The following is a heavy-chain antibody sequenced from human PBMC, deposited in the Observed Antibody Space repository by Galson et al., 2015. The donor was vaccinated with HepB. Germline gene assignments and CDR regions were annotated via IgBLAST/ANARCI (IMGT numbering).Heavy chain of an antibody. CDR2: IYSGGST. J-gene: IGHJ6*02. Sequence: SLRLSCAASGFTFSIYTMNWVRQAPGKGLEWVSVIYSGGSTYYADSVKGRFTISRHNSKNTLYLQMNSLRAEDTAVYYCARVEAIVATHGGMDVWGQGTTVTVSS. CDR1: GFTFSIYT. CDR3: ARVEAIVATHGGMDV. D-gene: IGHD5-12*01. V-gene: IGHV3-53*04.